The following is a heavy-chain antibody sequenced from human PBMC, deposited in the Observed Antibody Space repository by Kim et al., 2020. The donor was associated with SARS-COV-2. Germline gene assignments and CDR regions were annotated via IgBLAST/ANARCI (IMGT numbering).Heavy chain of an antibody. CDR2: IIPIFATA. V-gene: IGHV1-69*13. CDR3: ARGRVEVATIDAFDI. Sequence: SVKVSCRTSGGTFSTYAITWVRQAPGQGLEWMGGIIPIFATANYAQNFQGRVTITADESTSTAYMELSSLRSEDTAVYYCARGRVEVATIDAFDIWGQGTMVTVSS. D-gene: IGHD5-12*01. J-gene: IGHJ3*02. CDR1: GGTFSTYA.